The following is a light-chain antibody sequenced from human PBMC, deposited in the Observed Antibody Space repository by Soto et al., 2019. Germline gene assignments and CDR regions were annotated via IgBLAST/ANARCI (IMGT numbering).Light chain of an antibody. Sequence: EIVLTQSPATLSLSPGEGATLSCRASQSVSSYLDWYQQKPGQAPRRLIFDASNRATGIPARFSGSGSGTDFTLTISSLEPDDLAVYYRRHRSNPPLTFGRG. CDR2: DAS. CDR3: RHRSNPPLT. CDR1: QSVSSY. V-gene: IGKV3-11*01. J-gene: IGKJ5*01.